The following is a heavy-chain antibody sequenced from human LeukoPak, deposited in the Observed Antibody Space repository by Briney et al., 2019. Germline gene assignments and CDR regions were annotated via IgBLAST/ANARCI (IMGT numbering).Heavy chain of an antibody. J-gene: IGHJ4*02. Sequence: SVKVSCKASGGTFSSYAISWVRQAPGQGLEWMGGIIPIFGTANYAQKFQGRVTITTDESTSTAYMELSSLRSEDTAVYYCARDSLLRGYGYGSFDYWGQGTLVTVSS. CDR1: GGTFSSYA. V-gene: IGHV1-69*05. D-gene: IGHD5-18*01. CDR2: IIPIFGTA. CDR3: ARDSLLRGYGYGSFDY.